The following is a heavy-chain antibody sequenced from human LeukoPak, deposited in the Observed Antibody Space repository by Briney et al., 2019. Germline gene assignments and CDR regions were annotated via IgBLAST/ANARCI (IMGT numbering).Heavy chain of an antibody. CDR1: GGSISGYY. Sequence: SETLSLTCTVSGGSISGYYWSWIRQPPGKGLEWIGYIYYSGSTNYNPSLKSRVTISVDTSKNQFSLKLTSVTAADTALYYCARTTVTVEQAFDIWGQGTMVTVSS. CDR3: ARTTVTVEQAFDI. V-gene: IGHV4-59*08. J-gene: IGHJ3*02. D-gene: IGHD4-17*01. CDR2: IYYSGST.